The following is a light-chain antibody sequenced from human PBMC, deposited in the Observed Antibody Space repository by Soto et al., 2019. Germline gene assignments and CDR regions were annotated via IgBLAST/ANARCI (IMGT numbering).Light chain of an antibody. V-gene: IGKV1-39*01. CDR3: QQSCCTAIT. CDR1: QSISNY. Sequence: DIQMTQSLPTLFASGDNRDPSTCRASQSISNYLNWYQQKPGKAPKLLIYTASSLQSGVPSRFSGSGSGTDFTLTISCLQPEDFAIYYCQQSCCTAITFGQGTRLEI. J-gene: IGKJ5*01. CDR2: TAS.